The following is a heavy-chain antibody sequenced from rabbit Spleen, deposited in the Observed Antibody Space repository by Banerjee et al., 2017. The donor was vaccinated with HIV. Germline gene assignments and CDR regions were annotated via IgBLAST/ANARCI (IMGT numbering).Heavy chain of an antibody. CDR1: GIDFSSYYLDS. J-gene: IGHJ3*01. Sequence: QSLEESGGDLVKPEGSLTLTCTVSGIDFSSYYLDSMCWVRQAPGKGLEWIACILGGSSGATYYANWAKGRFTISKTSSTTVTLQMTSLTTADTATYFCARDTGSSFPSYGMDLWGQGTLVTVS. CDR2: ILGGSSGAT. CDR3: ARDTGSSFPSYGMDL. V-gene: IGHV1S40*01. D-gene: IGHD8-1*01.